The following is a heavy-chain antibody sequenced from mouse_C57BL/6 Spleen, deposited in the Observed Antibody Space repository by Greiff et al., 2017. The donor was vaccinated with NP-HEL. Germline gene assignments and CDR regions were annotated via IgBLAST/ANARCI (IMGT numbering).Heavy chain of an antibody. Sequence: EVKVVESGGGLVKPGGSLKLSCAASGFTFSSYAMSWVRQTPEKRLEWVATISDGGSYTYYPDNVKGRFTISRDNAKNNLYLQMSHLKSEDTAMYYCAREGRTGTGYFDVWGTGTTVTVSS. CDR3: AREGRTGTGYFDV. D-gene: IGHD4-1*01. V-gene: IGHV5-4*01. CDR2: ISDGGSYT. CDR1: GFTFSSYA. J-gene: IGHJ1*03.